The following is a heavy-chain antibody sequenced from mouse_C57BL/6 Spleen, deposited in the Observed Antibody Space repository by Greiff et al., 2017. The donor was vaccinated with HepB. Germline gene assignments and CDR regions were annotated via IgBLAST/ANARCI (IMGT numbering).Heavy chain of an antibody. Sequence: QVQLKQSGAELVKPGASVKISCKASGYAFSSYWMNWVKQRPGKGLEWIGQLYTGDGDTTYNGKFKGKATLTADKSSSTAYMQLSSLTSEDSAVYWLSRAKDYGNYEGFAYWGQGTLVTVAA. CDR1: GYAFSSYW. V-gene: IGHV1-80*01. D-gene: IGHD2-1*01. CDR2: LYTGDGDT. CDR3: SRAKDYGNYEGFAY. J-gene: IGHJ3*01.